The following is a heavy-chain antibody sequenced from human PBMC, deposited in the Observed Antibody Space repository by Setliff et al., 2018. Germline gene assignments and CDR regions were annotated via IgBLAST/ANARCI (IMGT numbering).Heavy chain of an antibody. CDR2: IIPIFGTA. D-gene: IGHD5-18*01. CDR3: ARERPRGYSYGYDYYYYGMDV. V-gene: IGHV1-69*05. CDR1: GGTFSSYA. J-gene: IGHJ6*02. Sequence: SVKVSCKASGGTFSSYAISWVRQAPGQGLEWMGGIIPIFGTANYAQKFQGRVTITRDTSASTAYMELSSLRSEDTAVYYCARERPRGYSYGYDYYYYGMDVWGQGTTVTVSS.